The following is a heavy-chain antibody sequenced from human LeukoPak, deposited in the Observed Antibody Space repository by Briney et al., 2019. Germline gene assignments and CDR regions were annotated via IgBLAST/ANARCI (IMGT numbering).Heavy chain of an antibody. CDR3: ARRSGIAVAGAFDY. J-gene: IGHJ4*02. D-gene: IGHD6-19*01. V-gene: IGHV3-53*01. Sequence: GGSLRLSCAASGFTVSSNYMNWVREAPGKVLEWVSVIYSGDSTYYADSVKGRFTISRDNSKNTLYLQMNSLRAEDTAVYYCARRSGIAVAGAFDYWGQGTLVTVSS. CDR2: IYSGDST. CDR1: GFTVSSNY.